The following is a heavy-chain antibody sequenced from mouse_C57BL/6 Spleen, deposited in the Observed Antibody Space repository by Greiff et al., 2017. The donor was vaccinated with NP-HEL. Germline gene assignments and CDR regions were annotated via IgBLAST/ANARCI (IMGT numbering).Heavy chain of an antibody. D-gene: IGHD1-1*01. Sequence: QVHVKQPGTELVKPGASVKLSCKASGYTFTSYWMHWVKQRPGQGLEWIGNINPSNGGTNYNEKFKSKATLTVDKSSSTAYMQLSSLTSEDSAVYYCARPPASLVRGYFDVWGTGTTVTVSS. CDR2: INPSNGGT. J-gene: IGHJ1*03. CDR3: ARPPASLVRGYFDV. V-gene: IGHV1-53*01. CDR1: GYTFTSYW.